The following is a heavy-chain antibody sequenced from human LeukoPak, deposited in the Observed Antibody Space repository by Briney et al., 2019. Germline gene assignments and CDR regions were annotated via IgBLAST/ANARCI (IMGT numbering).Heavy chain of an antibody. J-gene: IGHJ4*02. V-gene: IGHV3-48*02. CDR3: ARDNPRGGATITLDY. D-gene: IGHD1-26*01. Sequence: PGRSLRLSCAASGFTFSSYSMIWVRQAPAKGLDWISYISSSSSTIYYADSVKGRFTISKDNAKHSLYLPMNSLRDERTAAYYFARDNPRGGATITLDYWGQGAVVPVSS. CDR2: ISSSSSTI. CDR1: GFTFSSYS.